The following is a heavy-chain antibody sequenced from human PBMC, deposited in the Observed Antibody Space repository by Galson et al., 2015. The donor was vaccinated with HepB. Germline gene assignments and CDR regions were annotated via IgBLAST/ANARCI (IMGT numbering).Heavy chain of an antibody. V-gene: IGHV1-18*04. J-gene: IGHJ1*01. CDR2: INTYNGNT. CDR3: ARGPWFGVLTANLVLQH. D-gene: IGHD3-10*01. Sequence: SVKVSCRASGYTFSSYGISWVRQAPGQGLEWVGWINTYNGNTNYAQKLQGRVTMTTDTSTITAYMELRSLRSDDTAVYYCARGPWFGVLTANLVLQHWGQGTLVSVSS. CDR1: GYTFSSYG.